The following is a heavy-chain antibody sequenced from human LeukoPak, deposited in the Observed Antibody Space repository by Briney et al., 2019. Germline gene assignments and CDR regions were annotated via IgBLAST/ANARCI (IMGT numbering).Heavy chain of an antibody. Sequence: PGGSLRLSCAASGFTFSSYSMNWVRQAPGKGLEWVSSISSSSSYIYYADSVKGRFTISRDNAKNSLYLQMNSLRAEDTAVYYCARAGVGPRDAFDTWGQGTMVTVSS. CDR3: ARAGVGPRDAFDT. D-gene: IGHD3-10*01. CDR1: GFTFSSYS. J-gene: IGHJ3*02. CDR2: ISSSSSYI. V-gene: IGHV3-21*01.